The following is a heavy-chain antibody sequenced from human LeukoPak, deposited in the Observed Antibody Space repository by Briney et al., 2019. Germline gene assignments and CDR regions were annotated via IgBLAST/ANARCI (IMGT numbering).Heavy chain of an antibody. CDR2: ISGSGGTT. V-gene: IGHV3-23*01. CDR1: GFTFSNYA. Sequence: QPGGSLRLSGATSGFTFSNYAVSWVRQAPGKGLEWVSSISGSGGTTYYADSVKGRFTISRDNSKNTLYLQMNSLRAEDTAVYYCAKDPYRASSGLVDYWGQGTLVTVSS. CDR3: AKDPYRASSGLVDY. J-gene: IGHJ4*02. D-gene: IGHD5-12*01.